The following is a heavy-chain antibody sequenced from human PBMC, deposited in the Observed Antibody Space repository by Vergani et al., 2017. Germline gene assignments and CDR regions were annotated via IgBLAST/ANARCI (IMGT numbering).Heavy chain of an antibody. Sequence: VQLVESGGGLVQPGGSLRLSCAASGFTVSDYYMSWIRQAPGKGLEWVSYISSSGSTIYYADSVKGRFTISRDNAKNSLYLQMNSLRAEDTAVYYCARAVGPYSSSYYGMDVWGQGTTVTVSS. V-gene: IGHV3-11*04. D-gene: IGHD6-6*01. J-gene: IGHJ6*02. CDR3: ARAVGPYSSSYYGMDV. CDR2: ISSSGSTI. CDR1: GFTVSDYY.